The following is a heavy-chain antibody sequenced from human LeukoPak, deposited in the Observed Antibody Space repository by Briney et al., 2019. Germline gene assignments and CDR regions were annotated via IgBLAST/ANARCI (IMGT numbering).Heavy chain of an antibody. CDR2: IYPGDSDT. D-gene: IGHD2-15*01. CDR3: ARGDRYCSGGSCYSGHP. V-gene: IGHV5-51*01. CDR1: GYSFTSYW. Sequence: GESLKISCKGSGYSFTSYWIGWVRQMPGKGLEWMGIIYPGDSDTRYSPSFQGQVTISADKSISTAYLQWSSLKASDTAMYYCARGDRYCSGGSCYSGHPGGQGTMVTVSS. J-gene: IGHJ3*01.